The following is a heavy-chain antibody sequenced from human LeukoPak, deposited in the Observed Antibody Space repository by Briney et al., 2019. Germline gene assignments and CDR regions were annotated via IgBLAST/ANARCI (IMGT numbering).Heavy chain of an antibody. CDR1: GFTVSSNY. V-gene: IGHV3-72*01. D-gene: IGHD3-10*01. J-gene: IGHJ3*02. Sequence: GSLRLSCAASGFTVSSNYIEWVRQAPGKGLEWVGRSRNKANSYTTEYAASVKGRFTFSRDDSKNSLYLQMNGLKTEDTAVYYCTRSHASGYPGVFDIWGQGTMVTVSS. CDR3: TRSHASGYPGVFDI. CDR2: SRNKANSYTT.